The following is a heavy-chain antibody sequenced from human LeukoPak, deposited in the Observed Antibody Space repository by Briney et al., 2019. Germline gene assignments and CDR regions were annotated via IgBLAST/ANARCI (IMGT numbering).Heavy chain of an antibody. Sequence: PGGSLSFSCAASGFTFSSKRMYWVPQAPGKGPVWVSRINSDGTTTTYADSVKGRFTISRDNARNTLYLQMNSLRAEDTAVYYCAKTRIITAYDALDVWGRGTVVSVSS. CDR2: INSDGTTT. D-gene: IGHD2-21*02. V-gene: IGHV3-74*01. CDR1: GFTFSSKR. CDR3: AKTRIITAYDALDV. J-gene: IGHJ3*01.